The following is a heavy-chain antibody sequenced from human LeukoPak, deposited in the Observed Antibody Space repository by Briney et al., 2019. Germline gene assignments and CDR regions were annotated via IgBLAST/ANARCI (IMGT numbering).Heavy chain of an antibody. V-gene: IGHV4-59*01. D-gene: IGHD6-13*01. CDR3: ARQIAAAGTHWFDP. J-gene: IGHJ5*02. CDR2: IYYSGST. Sequence: PSETLSLTCTVSGGSISSYYWSWTRQPPGKGLEWIGYIYYSGSTNYNPSLKSRVTISVDTSKNQFSLKLSSVTAADTAVYYCARQIAAAGTHWFDPWGQGTLVTVSS. CDR1: GGSISSYY.